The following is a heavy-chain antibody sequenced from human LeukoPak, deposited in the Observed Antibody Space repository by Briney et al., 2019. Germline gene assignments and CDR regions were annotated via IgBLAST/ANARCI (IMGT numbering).Heavy chain of an antibody. CDR1: GGSFSGYY. CDR3: ARSLPILNVLLWFGELWDY. CDR2: INHSGST. J-gene: IGHJ4*02. Sequence: NTSETLSLTCAVYGGSFSGYYWSWIRQPPGKGLEWIGEINHSGSTNYNPSLKSRVTISVDTSKNQFSLKLSSVTAADTAVYYCARSLPILNVLLWFGELWDYWGQGALVTVSS. D-gene: IGHD3-10*01. V-gene: IGHV4-34*01.